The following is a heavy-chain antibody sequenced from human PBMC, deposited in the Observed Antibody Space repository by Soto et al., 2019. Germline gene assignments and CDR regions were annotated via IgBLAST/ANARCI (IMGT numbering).Heavy chain of an antibody. J-gene: IGHJ6*02. V-gene: IGHV3-30-3*01. D-gene: IGHD5-12*01. CDR3: AGDVHIVADMDV. CDR2: ISYDGSNK. CDR1: GFTFSSYA. Sequence: LRLSCAASGFTFSSYAMHWVRQAPGKGLEWVAVISYDGSNKYYADSVKGRFTISRDNSKNTLYLQMNSLRAEDTAVYYCAGDVHIVADMDVWGQGTTVTVSS.